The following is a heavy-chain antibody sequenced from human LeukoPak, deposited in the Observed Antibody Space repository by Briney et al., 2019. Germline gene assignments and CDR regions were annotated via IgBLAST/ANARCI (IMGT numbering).Heavy chain of an antibody. CDR2: IYYSGST. CDR1: GGSFSGYY. V-gene: IGHV4-59*01. Sequence: SETLSLTCAVYGGSFSGYYWSWIRQPPGKGLEWIGYIYYSGSTNYNPSLKSRVTISVDTSKNQFSLKLSSVTAADTAVYYCARSEIDMYYYDSSGYYFDYWGQGTLVTVSS. CDR3: ARSEIDMYYYDSSGYYFDY. J-gene: IGHJ4*02. D-gene: IGHD3-22*01.